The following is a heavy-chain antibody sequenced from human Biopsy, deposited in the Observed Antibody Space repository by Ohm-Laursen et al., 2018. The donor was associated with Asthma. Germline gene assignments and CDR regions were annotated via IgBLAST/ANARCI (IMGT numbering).Heavy chain of an antibody. Sequence: ASVKVSCKSSAYTFIGYHLHWVRQAPGEGLEWMGRINPNGGATIYAQKFQGRVTMTRDTSISTAYMELSRLTSDDTAVYYCARVQKSPGDRWFDPWGQGTLVTASS. CDR1: AYTFIGYH. D-gene: IGHD7-27*01. V-gene: IGHV1-2*06. J-gene: IGHJ5*02. CDR3: ARVQKSPGDRWFDP. CDR2: INPNGGAT.